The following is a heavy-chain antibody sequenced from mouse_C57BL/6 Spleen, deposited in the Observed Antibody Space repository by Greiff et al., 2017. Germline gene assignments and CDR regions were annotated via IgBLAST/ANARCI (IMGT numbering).Heavy chain of an antibody. CDR1: GYTFTSYW. J-gene: IGHJ3*01. Sequence: QVQLQQPGAELVRPGSSVKLSCKASGYTFTSYWMHWVKQRPIQGLEWIGNIDPSDSETHYNQKFKDKATLTVDKSSSTAYMQLSSLTSEYSAVYYCARGDGCILFAYWGQGTLVTVSA. V-gene: IGHV1-52*01. CDR2: IDPSDSET. CDR3: ARGDGCILFAY. D-gene: IGHD2-3*01.